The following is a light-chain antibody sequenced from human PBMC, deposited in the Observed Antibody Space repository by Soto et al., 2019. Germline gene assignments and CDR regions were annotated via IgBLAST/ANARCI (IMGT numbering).Light chain of an antibody. Sequence: QSALTQPRSVSGSPGQSVTISCTGTSSDVGTYNYVSWYQLHPGKAPKLMIYDVNKRPSGVPDRFSGSKSGNTASLTISGLQAEDEADYYCCSYAGSYTLIFGGGTKLTVL. CDR3: CSYAGSYTLI. CDR1: SSDVGTYNY. J-gene: IGLJ2*01. V-gene: IGLV2-11*01. CDR2: DVN.